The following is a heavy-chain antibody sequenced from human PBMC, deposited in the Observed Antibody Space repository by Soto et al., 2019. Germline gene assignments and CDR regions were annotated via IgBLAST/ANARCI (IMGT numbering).Heavy chain of an antibody. D-gene: IGHD6-19*01. V-gene: IGHV4-4*03. J-gene: IGHJ3*02. Sequence: PPAILSLPCRTSGGSLGSSNWLTWFRPPPGKWLEWIGEINHSGSTNYNPSLKSRVTISVDTSKNQFSLKLSSVTAADTAVYYGARVDAIAVAGTDAFDIWGQGKRVTV. CDR2: INHSGST. CDR1: GGSLGSSNW. CDR3: ARVDAIAVAGTDAFDI.